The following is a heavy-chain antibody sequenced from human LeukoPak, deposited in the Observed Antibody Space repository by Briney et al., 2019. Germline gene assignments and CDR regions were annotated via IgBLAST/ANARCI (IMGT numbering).Heavy chain of an antibody. J-gene: IGHJ4*02. V-gene: IGHV1-18*01. CDR2: ISAYNGNT. CDR3: AFHSSSWYFDY. CDR1: GYTLTELS. Sequence: ASVKVSCKVSGYTLTELSMHWVRQAPGQGLEWMGWISAYNGNTNYAQKLQGRVTMTTDTSTSTAYMELRSLRSDDTAVYYCAFHSSSWYFDYWGQGTLVTVSS. D-gene: IGHD6-13*01.